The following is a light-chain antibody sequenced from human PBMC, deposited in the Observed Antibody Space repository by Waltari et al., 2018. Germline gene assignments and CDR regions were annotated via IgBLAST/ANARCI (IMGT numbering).Light chain of an antibody. J-gene: IGKJ4*01. V-gene: IGKV2-29*02. CDR3: MQSIHLPLT. CDR2: EVS. Sequence: EILLTQTPFSLSVAPGQPASISCKSSQSLRHSNGKTYLCWFLQRPGQSPQLLMYEVSSRFSGVSDRFRGSGSGTDFTLTISRVEADDVGTYYCMQSIHLPLTFGGGTKVEIK. CDR1: QSLRHSNGKTY.